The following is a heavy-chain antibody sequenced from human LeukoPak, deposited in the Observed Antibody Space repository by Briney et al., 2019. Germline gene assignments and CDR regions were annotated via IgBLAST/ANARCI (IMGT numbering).Heavy chain of an antibody. Sequence: GGSLRLSCAVSGFTFSNYVMSWVRQAPGKGLEWVSSISGSGGNTYYADSVKGRFTISRDNSKNTLYLQMNSLRAEDTAVYYCAKVPITVTRNFDYWGQGTLVTVSS. CDR1: GFTFSNYV. CDR3: AKVPITVTRNFDY. J-gene: IGHJ4*02. D-gene: IGHD4-17*01. V-gene: IGHV3-23*01. CDR2: ISGSGGNT.